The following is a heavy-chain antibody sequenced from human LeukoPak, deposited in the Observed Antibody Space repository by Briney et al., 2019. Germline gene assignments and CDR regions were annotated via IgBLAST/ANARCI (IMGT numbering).Heavy chain of an antibody. D-gene: IGHD2-2*02. CDR3: ASGSYCSSTSCYTNPDY. V-gene: IGHV3-23*01. CDR2: ISGSGGST. Sequence: GGSLRLSCAASGFTFSSYAMSWVRQAPGKGLEWVSAISGSGGSTYYADSVKGRFTISRDNSKNTLYLQMNSLRAEDTAVYYCASGSYCSSTSCYTNPDYWGQGTLVTVSS. J-gene: IGHJ4*02. CDR1: GFTFSSYA.